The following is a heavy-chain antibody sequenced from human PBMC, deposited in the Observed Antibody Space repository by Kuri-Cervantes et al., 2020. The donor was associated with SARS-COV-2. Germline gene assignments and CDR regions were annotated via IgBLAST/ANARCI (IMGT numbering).Heavy chain of an antibody. Sequence: GGSLRLSCKGSGYSFTSYWIGWVRQMPGKGLEWMGIIYPGDSDTRYSPSFQGQVTISADKSISTAYLQWSSLKASDTAIYYCARRGEVNYYYAMDVWGQGTTVTVCS. CDR1: GYSFTSYW. D-gene: IGHD2-21*01. CDR2: IYPGDSDT. J-gene: IGHJ6*02. V-gene: IGHV5-51*01. CDR3: ARRGEVNYYYAMDV.